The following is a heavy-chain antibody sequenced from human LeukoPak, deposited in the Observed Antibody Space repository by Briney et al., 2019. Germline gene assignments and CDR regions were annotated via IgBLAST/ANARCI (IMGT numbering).Heavy chain of an antibody. CDR3: GRDIQLSY. Sequence: GESLRLSCAASGFTFSDAAMTWVLQAPGKGLGWVYINSASGVSTYYADSVKGRFTISRDDYNTTLYLQMGSLRAGDTAVYFCGRDIQLSYLGQGTLVTVSS. V-gene: IGHV3-23*01. J-gene: IGHJ4*02. D-gene: IGHD1-1*01. CDR2: NSASGVST. CDR1: GFTFSDAA.